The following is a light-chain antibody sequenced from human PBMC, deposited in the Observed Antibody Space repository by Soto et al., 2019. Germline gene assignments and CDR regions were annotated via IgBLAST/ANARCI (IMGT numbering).Light chain of an antibody. CDR1: SNDVGSYHL. V-gene: IGLV2-23*01. Sequence: SVLTQPASVSGSPGQSITISCTGTSNDVGSYHLVSWYQRHPGKAPKLMIFEGSKRPSGVANRFSGSKSGNTASLTISGLQSKDEDDYYCCLCAGSNYYVFGTGTKVTIL. CDR2: EGS. J-gene: IGLJ1*01. CDR3: CLCAGSNYYV.